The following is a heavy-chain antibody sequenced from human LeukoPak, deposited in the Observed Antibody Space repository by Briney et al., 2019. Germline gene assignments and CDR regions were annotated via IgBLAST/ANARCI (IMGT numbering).Heavy chain of an antibody. CDR2: IRSIAYGGTT. Sequence: GGSLRLSCTASGFTFGDYAVSWFRQAPGKGLEWVGFIRSIAYGGTTQYAASMKGRFTISRDDSTGTAYLQMNSLKTEDTAVYYCTRGGPPWYFDYWGQGTLVTVSS. V-gene: IGHV3-49*03. CDR1: GFTFGDYA. J-gene: IGHJ4*02. CDR3: TRGGPPWYFDY.